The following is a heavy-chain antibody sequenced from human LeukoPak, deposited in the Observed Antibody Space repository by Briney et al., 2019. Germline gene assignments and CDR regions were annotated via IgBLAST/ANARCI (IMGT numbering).Heavy chain of an antibody. D-gene: IGHD5/OR15-5a*01. Sequence: GGSLRLSCAGSGFTFSSYAMSWVRQAPGKGLEWVSSINSSSGYRYYADSVKGRLTISRDNAKNSLYLQMNSLRAEDTAVYYCAKDPRLSTSFDPYYYYYMDVWGKGTTVTISS. J-gene: IGHJ6*03. CDR2: INSSSGYR. V-gene: IGHV3-21*01. CDR3: AKDPRLSTSFDPYYYYYMDV. CDR1: GFTFSSYA.